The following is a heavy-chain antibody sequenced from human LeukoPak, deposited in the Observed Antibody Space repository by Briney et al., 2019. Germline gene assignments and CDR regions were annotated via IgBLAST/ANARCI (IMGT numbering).Heavy chain of an antibody. J-gene: IGHJ4*02. CDR1: GGSFSGYC. CDR2: INHSGST. CDR3: ARGSGGDIVVVPAAIKFDY. D-gene: IGHD2-2*02. V-gene: IGHV4-34*01. Sequence: SETLSLTCAVYGGSFSGYCWSWIRQPPGKGLEWIGEINHSGSTNYNPSLKSRVTISVDTSKNQFSLKLSSVTAADTAVYYCARGSGGDIVVVPAAIKFDYWGQVTLVTVSS.